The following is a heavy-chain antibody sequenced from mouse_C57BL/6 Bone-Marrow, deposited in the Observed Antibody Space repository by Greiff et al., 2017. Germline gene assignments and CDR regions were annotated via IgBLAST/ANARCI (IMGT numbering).Heavy chain of an antibody. Sequence: VHLVESGAELARPGASVKLSCKASGYTFTSYGISWVKQRTGQGLEWIGEIYPRSGNTYYNEKFKGKATLTADKSSSTAYMELRSLTSEDSAVYFCARFDGYLDYWGQGTTLTVSS. V-gene: IGHV1-81*01. D-gene: IGHD2-3*01. CDR3: ARFDGYLDY. J-gene: IGHJ2*01. CDR1: GYTFTSYG. CDR2: IYPRSGNT.